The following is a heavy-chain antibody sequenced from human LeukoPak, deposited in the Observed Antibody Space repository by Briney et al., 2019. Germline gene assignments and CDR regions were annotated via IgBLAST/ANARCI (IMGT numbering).Heavy chain of an antibody. Sequence: PSETLSLTCTVSGGSISSYYWNWIRQPPGKGLEWIGYIYYSGSTYYNPSLKSRVTMSVDTSKNQFSLKLSSVTAADTAVYYCARRTRWYFDYWGQGTLVTVSS. D-gene: IGHD1/OR15-1a*01. CDR3: ARRTRWYFDY. V-gene: IGHV4-59*12. J-gene: IGHJ4*02. CDR2: IYYSGST. CDR1: GGSISSYY.